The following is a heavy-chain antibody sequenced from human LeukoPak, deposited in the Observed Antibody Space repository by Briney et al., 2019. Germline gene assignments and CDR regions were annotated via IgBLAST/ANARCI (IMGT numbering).Heavy chain of an antibody. CDR1: GGSISSGDYY. V-gene: IGHV4-30-4*08. Sequence: SQTLSLTCTVSGGSISSGDYYWRWIRQPPGKGLEWIGYIYYSGSTYYNPSLKSRVTISVDTSKNQFSLKLSSVTAADTAVYYCARDLVSDFWSGYAGGAFDIWGQGTMVTVSS. J-gene: IGHJ3*02. CDR2: IYYSGST. D-gene: IGHD3-3*01. CDR3: ARDLVSDFWSGYAGGAFDI.